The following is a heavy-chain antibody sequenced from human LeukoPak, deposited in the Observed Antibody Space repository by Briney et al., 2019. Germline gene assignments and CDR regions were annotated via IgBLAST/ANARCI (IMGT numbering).Heavy chain of an antibody. V-gene: IGHV4-4*07. Sequence: PWETLSLTCTVPGGSISSFYWTWIRQRAGKGLEWIGRIYTSGRTNYIRSLKSRVNMSVDTSKNQFSLTLSSVTAADTAVYYCARSYCSSTSCYDYWGQGTLVTVSS. CDR3: ARSYCSSTSCYDY. CDR1: GGSISSFY. D-gene: IGHD2-2*01. J-gene: IGHJ4*02. CDR2: IYTSGRT.